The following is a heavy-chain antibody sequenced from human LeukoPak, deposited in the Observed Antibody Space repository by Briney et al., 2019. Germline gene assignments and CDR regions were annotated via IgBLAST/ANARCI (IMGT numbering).Heavy chain of an antibody. CDR3: ARSGPYYYHYMDV. Sequence: SETLSITCTVSGYSITRGYYWVWIRQPPGKGLESIRSIYHSGSTYYNPSLNSRVVISVDTSKTQFSLKLNSVTAADTAVYYCARSGPYYYHYMDVWGKGTTVTVSS. J-gene: IGHJ6*03. CDR1: GYSITRGYY. D-gene: IGHD3-10*01. CDR2: IYHSGST. V-gene: IGHV4-38-2*02.